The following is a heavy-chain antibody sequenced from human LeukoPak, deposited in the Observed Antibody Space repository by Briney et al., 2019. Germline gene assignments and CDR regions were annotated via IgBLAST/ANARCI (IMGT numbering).Heavy chain of an antibody. D-gene: IGHD2-15*01. J-gene: IGHJ6*02. CDR3: ARDTDIVVVVAATFYYYYGMDV. V-gene: IGHV1-46*01. CDR2: INPSGGST. CDR1: GYTFTSYY. Sequence: ASVKVSCKASGYTFTSYYMHWVRQAPGQGLEWMGIINPSGGSTSYAQKFQGRVTMTRDTSTSTAYMELRSLRSDDTAVYYCARDTDIVVVVAATFYYYYGMDVWGQGTTVTVSS.